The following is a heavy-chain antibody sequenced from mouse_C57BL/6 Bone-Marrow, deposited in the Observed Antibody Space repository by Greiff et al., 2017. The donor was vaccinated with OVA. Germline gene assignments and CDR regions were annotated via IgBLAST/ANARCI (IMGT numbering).Heavy chain of an antibody. CDR2: IDPETGGT. CDR1: GYTFTDYE. CDR3: TRQLLRYMFAY. J-gene: IGHJ3*01. Sequence: VQLQQSGAELVRPGASVTLSCKASGYTFTDYEMHWVKQTPVHGLEWIGAIDPETGGTAYNQKFKGKAILTADKSSSTAYMELRSLTSEDSAVYYCTRQLLRYMFAYWGQGTLVTVSA. D-gene: IGHD1-1*01. V-gene: IGHV1-15*01.